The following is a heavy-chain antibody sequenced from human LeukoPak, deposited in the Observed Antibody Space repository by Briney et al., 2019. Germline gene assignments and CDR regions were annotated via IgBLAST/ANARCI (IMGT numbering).Heavy chain of an antibody. CDR1: GFTFSSYW. V-gene: IGHV3-74*01. CDR2: INSDGSAT. Sequence: GGSLRLSCAASGFTFSSYWMSWVRHAPGKGLMWVSQINSDGSATSCADPVKGRCAISRDNAKNMLYLEMNSLRVEDTAVYFCTRDHGLDVWGQGTTVTVSS. J-gene: IGHJ6*02. CDR3: TRDHGLDV.